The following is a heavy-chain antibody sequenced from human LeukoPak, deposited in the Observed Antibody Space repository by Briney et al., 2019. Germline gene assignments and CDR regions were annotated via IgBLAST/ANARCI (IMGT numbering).Heavy chain of an antibody. CDR1: GFRFSGYN. CDR2: ISSTPVI. Sequence: GGSLRLSCAVSGFRFSGYNMNWVRQAPGKGLEWIACISSTPVIYYADSVEGRFTVSRDNAHDSLYLQMSSLTLDDTAVYFCAREGDGSNSGFAYWGQGTLVTVSS. CDR3: AREGDGSNSGFAY. V-gene: IGHV3-69-1*01. J-gene: IGHJ4*02. D-gene: IGHD4-11*01.